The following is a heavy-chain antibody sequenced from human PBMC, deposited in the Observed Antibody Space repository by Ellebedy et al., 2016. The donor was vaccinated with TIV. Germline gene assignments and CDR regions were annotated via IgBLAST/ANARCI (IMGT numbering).Heavy chain of an antibody. D-gene: IGHD3-10*01. J-gene: IGHJ6*02. Sequence: SETLSLXXTVSGYSISSGYYWGWIRQPPGKGLEWIGSIYHSGSTYYNPSLKSRVTISVDTSKNQFSLKLSSVTAADTAVYYCARAPMVRGANYYGMDVWGQGTTVTVSS. CDR2: IYHSGST. CDR3: ARAPMVRGANYYGMDV. CDR1: GYSISSGYY. V-gene: IGHV4-38-2*02.